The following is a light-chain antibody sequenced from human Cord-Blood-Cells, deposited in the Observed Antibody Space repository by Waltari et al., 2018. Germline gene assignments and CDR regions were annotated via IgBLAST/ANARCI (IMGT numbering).Light chain of an antibody. CDR1: QSVLYSSNNKNY. CDR2: WAS. CDR3: QQYYSTPYT. J-gene: IGKJ2*01. Sequence: DIVMTQYPDSLAVSLGERATINCKSSQSVLYSSNNKNYLAWYQQKPGQPPKLLIYWASTRESGVPDRFSGSGSGTDFTLTISSLQAEDVAVYYGQQYYSTPYTFGQGTKLEIK. V-gene: IGKV4-1*01.